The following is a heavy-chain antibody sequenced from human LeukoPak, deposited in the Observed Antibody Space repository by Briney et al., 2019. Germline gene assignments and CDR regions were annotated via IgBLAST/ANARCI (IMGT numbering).Heavy chain of an antibody. CDR1: GFTFSSYA. Sequence: PGGSLRLSCAASGFTFSSYAMSWDRQAPGKGLEWVSAISGSGGSTYYADSVKGRFTISRDNSKNTLYLQMNSLRAEDTAVYYCAKTTRIYYYYGMDVWGQGTTVTVSS. J-gene: IGHJ6*02. V-gene: IGHV3-23*01. CDR2: ISGSGGST. CDR3: AKTTRIYYYYGMDV. D-gene: IGHD1-1*01.